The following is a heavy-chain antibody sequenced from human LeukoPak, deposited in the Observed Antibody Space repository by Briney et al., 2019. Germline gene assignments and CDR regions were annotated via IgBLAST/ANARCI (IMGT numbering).Heavy chain of an antibody. Sequence: PGGSLRLSCAASGFTFSSYWMHWVRQAPGKGLVWVSRVNRDGSSTNYADSVKGRFTISRDNAKNTAYLQMNSLRAEDTAVYYCARVDCSSTSCYIWFDPWGQGTLVTVSS. D-gene: IGHD2-2*02. J-gene: IGHJ5*02. V-gene: IGHV3-74*01. CDR2: VNRDGSST. CDR3: ARVDCSSTSCYIWFDP. CDR1: GFTFSSYW.